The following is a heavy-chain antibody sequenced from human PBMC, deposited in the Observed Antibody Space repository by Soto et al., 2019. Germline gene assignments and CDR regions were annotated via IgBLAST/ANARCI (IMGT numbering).Heavy chain of an antibody. CDR3: ARDVTWIRLLGDGMGV. J-gene: IGHJ6*02. CDR2: VFYNGRT. D-gene: IGHD5-18*01. CDR1: GGSVRNNSYY. Sequence: QVQLQESGPGLVKPSETLSITCTVSGGSVRNNSYYWTWIRQSPGKGLEWIGYVFYNGRTNSNPSLKCRVTISLDTPKSQFSLMLRSVTAADTAIYYCARDVTWIRLLGDGMGVWGQGTTVTVSS. V-gene: IGHV4-61*01.